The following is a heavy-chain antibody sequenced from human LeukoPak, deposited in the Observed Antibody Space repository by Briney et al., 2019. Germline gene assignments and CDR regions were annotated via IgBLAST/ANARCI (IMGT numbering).Heavy chain of an antibody. D-gene: IGHD5-24*01. CDR1: GFTFNKYS. V-gene: IGHV3-48*04. CDR3: ATYGRDGYKGFY. CDR2: IDGSSANI. J-gene: IGHJ4*02. Sequence: PGGSLRLSCAASGFTFNKYSMSWVRQAPGKGLEWTTYIDGSSANIYYADSVKGRFTTSRDNAKNSVYLHMNSLRAEDTAVYYCATYGRDGYKGFYWGQGTLVTVYS.